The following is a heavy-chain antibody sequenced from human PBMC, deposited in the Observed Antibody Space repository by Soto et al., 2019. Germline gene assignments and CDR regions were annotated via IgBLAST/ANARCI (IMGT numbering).Heavy chain of an antibody. CDR2: ISTYSGDT. J-gene: IGHJ5*02. Sequence: ASVKVTCKASGYTFFTYDISWVRQAPGQGLEWMGWISTYSGDTKYAQKFQGRVTMTTDTSTTTAYLELRSLRSDDTAVYYCARHHGPTTSENWFDPWGQGTRVTFSS. CDR3: ARHHGPTTSENWFDP. D-gene: IGHD5-12*01. V-gene: IGHV1-18*01. CDR1: GYTFFTYD.